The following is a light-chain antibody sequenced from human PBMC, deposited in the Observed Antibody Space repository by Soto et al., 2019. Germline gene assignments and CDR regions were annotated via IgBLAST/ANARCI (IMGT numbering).Light chain of an antibody. CDR1: QSVDNDY. J-gene: IGKJ3*01. V-gene: IGKV3-20*01. CDR3: HHYGRSPIYT. Sequence: EIVLTQFPGTLSLSPGATATLSCRASQSVDNDYLAWFQQKPGQAPRLLIHGASSRATGIPDRFSGSGSGTDFTLTISRLEPEDFAVYYCHHYGRSPIYTFGPGTNVDFK. CDR2: GAS.